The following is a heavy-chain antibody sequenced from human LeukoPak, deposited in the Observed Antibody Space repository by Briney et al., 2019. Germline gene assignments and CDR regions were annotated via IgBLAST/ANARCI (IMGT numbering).Heavy chain of an antibody. V-gene: IGHV1-2*06. D-gene: IGHD3-22*01. CDR2: INPNSGGT. CDR1: GGTFSSYA. J-gene: IGHJ4*02. Sequence: ASVKVSCKASGGTFSSYAISWVRQAPGQGLEWMGRINPNSGGTNYAQKFQGRVTMTRDTSISTAYMELSRLRSDDTAVYYCARDPPPVWDSSGYYADETASFDYWGQGTLVTVSS. CDR3: ARDPPPVWDSSGYYADETASFDY.